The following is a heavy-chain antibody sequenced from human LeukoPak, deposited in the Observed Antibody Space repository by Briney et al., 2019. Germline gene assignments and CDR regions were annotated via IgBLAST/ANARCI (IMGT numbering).Heavy chain of an antibody. J-gene: IGHJ5*02. CDR3: ARSTHCDT. Sequence: GSSVKVSCKASGGTFSTYAMTWVRQAPGKGLEWVSTIDYGGETTYYADSVKGRFTISKDDSRDTVYLQMNTLRADDTAVYYCARSTHCDTRGQGTLVTVSS. CDR2: IDYGGETT. D-gene: IGHD2-2*01. V-gene: IGHV3-23*01. CDR1: GGTFSTYA.